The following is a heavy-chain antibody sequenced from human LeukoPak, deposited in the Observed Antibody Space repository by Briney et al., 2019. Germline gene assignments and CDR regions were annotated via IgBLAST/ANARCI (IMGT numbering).Heavy chain of an antibody. CDR3: ARWELDY. CDR2: IWYDGSNK. D-gene: IGHD1-26*01. CDR1: GFTFSSYG. V-gene: IGHV3-33*01. Sequence: GGSLRLSCAASGFTFSSYGMHWVRQAPGKGLEWVAVIWYDGSNKYYVDSVKGRFTFSRDNSKNTLYLQMNSLRAEDTAVYYCARWELDYWGQGTLVTVSS. J-gene: IGHJ4*02.